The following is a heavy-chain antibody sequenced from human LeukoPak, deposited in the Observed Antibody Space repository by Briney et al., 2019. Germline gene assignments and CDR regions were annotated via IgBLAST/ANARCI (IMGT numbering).Heavy chain of an antibody. CDR2: IYYSGST. D-gene: IGHD1-26*01. CDR1: GGSITSHY. J-gene: IGHJ6*03. V-gene: IGHV4-59*11. CDR3: ARANWDYYMDV. Sequence: SETLSLTCTVSGGSITSHYWSWIRQPPGKGLEWIGHIYYSGSTNYNPSLKSRVSISVDTSKIQFSLILNSVTAADTAVYYCARANWDYYMDVWGKGTTVTVSS.